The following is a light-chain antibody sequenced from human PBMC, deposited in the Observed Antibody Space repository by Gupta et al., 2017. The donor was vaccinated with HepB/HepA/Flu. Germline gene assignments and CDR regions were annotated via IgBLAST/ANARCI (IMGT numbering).Light chain of an antibody. V-gene: IGKV1-33*01. CDR3: QQYDDLPYT. CDR1: QDINNY. J-gene: IGKJ2*01. Sequence: DIQMTQSPSSLSASVGDRVTITCQASQDINNYLNWYQRRPGKAPKLLIYDASNLETGVPSRFSGSGSGTDFSFTISSLQPEDIATCYCQQYDDLPYTFGQGTKLEIK. CDR2: DAS.